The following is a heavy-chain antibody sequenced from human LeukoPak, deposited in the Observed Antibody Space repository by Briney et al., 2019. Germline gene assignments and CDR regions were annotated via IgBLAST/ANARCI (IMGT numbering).Heavy chain of an antibody. V-gene: IGHV3-74*01. Sequence: GGSLRLSCAASGFTFTTYWVHWVRQALGKGLVWVSHINSDGSITSYADSVKGRFTISRDNAKNTLYLQMNSLRAEDTAVYYCARDAVDTANAVWGQGTTVTVSS. D-gene: IGHD5-18*01. J-gene: IGHJ6*02. CDR1: GFTFTTYW. CDR3: ARDAVDTANAV. CDR2: INSDGSIT.